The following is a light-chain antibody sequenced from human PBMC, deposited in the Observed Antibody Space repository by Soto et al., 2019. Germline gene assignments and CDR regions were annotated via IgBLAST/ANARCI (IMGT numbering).Light chain of an antibody. CDR2: EVN. CDR1: NSDIGNYNF. V-gene: IGLV2-8*01. CDR3: SSYAGSNNLL. J-gene: IGLJ2*01. Sequence: QSALTQPPSASGSPGQSVAISCTGTNSDIGNYNFVFWYQQHPGKAPKLMIYEVNKRPSGVPDRFSGSKSGNTASLTVSGLQPEDEADYYCSSYAGSNNLLFGGGTKLTVL.